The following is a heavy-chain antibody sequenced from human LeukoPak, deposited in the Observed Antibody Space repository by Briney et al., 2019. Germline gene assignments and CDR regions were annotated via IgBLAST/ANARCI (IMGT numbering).Heavy chain of an antibody. V-gene: IGHV4-59*01. CDR3: ARDQILTGYYRYYYYYGMDV. Sequence: SETLSLTCTVSGGSISSYYWSWIRQPPGKGLEWIGYIYYSGSTNYNPSLKSRVTISVDASKNQFSLKLSSVTAADTAVYYCARDQILTGYYRYYYYYGMDVWGQGTTVTVSS. CDR1: GGSISSYY. CDR2: IYYSGST. D-gene: IGHD3-9*01. J-gene: IGHJ6*02.